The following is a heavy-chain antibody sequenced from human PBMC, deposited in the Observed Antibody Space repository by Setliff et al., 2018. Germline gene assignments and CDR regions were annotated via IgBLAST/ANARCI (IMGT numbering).Heavy chain of an antibody. CDR1: GFTFNNYW. V-gene: IGHV3-7*03. CDR3: ARIFLYGTSWYFDN. D-gene: IGHD3-3*01. J-gene: IGHJ4*02. Sequence: PGGSLRLSCEAFGFTFNNYWMSWVRQAPGKGLEWVANIMQGGGAQYYLDSVKGRFTVSRDNSNNTLYLHMSSLRAEDTAVYFCARIFLYGTSWYFDNWGQGTLVTVSS. CDR2: IMQGGGAQ.